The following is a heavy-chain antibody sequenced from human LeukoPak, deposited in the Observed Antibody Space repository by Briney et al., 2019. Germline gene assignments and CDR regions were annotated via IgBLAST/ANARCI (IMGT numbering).Heavy chain of an antibody. CDR3: ARDPLLRAFDI. Sequence: ASVKVSCKASGYTFTNFGINWVRQASGQGLEWVGWINTNTGNPSYVQGFAGRFVFSLDTSVDTAYLQINRLKAEDTAVYYCARDPLLRAFDIWGQGTMVTVSS. J-gene: IGHJ3*02. D-gene: IGHD1-26*01. CDR2: INTNTGNP. V-gene: IGHV7-4-1*02. CDR1: GYTFTNFG.